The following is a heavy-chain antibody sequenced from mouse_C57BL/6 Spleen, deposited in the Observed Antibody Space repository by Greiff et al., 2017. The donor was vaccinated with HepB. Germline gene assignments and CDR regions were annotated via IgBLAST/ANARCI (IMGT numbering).Heavy chain of an antibody. J-gene: IGHJ2*01. Sequence: VQLQQSGAELVRPGASVTLSCKASGYTFTDYEMHWVKQTPVHGLEWIGAIDPETGGTAYNQKFKGKAILTADKSSSTAYMELRSLTSEDSAVYYCTRGGNYRYYCDYWGQGTTLTVSS. CDR2: IDPETGGT. V-gene: IGHV1-15*01. CDR1: GYTFTDYE. D-gene: IGHD2-1*01. CDR3: TRGGNYRYYCDY.